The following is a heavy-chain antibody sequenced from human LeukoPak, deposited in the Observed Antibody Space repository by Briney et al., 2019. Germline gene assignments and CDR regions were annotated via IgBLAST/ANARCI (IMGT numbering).Heavy chain of an antibody. V-gene: IGHV3-74*01. CDR2: INGDGSST. J-gene: IGHJ4*02. CDR3: ARGNIAAAGIHY. CDR1: GFTFDDYA. D-gene: IGHD6-13*01. Sequence: PGRSLRLSCAASGFTFDDYAMHWVRQAPGKGLVWVSRINGDGSSTTYVDSVMGRFTISRDNAKNTLYLQMNSVRAEDTAVYYCARGNIAAAGIHYWGQGTLVIVSS.